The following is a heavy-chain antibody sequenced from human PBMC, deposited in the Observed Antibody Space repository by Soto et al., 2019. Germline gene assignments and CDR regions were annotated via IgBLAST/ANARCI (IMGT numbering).Heavy chain of an antibody. V-gene: IGHV3-11*01. CDR1: GFTFSDYY. D-gene: IGHD3-10*01. J-gene: IGHJ6*02. Sequence: QGQLVESGGGLVKPGGSLRLSCAASGFTFSDYYMSWIRQAPGKGLEWVSYITSSGSTIYYADSVKGRFTISRDNAKNSLYRQMNSLRAEDTAVYYCARDQYYYGSGSYPYYYYGMDVWGQGTTVTVSS. CDR2: ITSSGSTI. CDR3: ARDQYYYGSGSYPYYYYGMDV.